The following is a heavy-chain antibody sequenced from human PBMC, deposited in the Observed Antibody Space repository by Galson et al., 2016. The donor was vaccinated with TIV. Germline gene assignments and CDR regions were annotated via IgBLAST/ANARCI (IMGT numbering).Heavy chain of an antibody. V-gene: IGHV6-1*01. CDR2: TYYRSKWYN. J-gene: IGHJ4*02. CDR1: GDSVSSDSAA. CDR3: ARATPSVFGVVMTLDY. D-gene: IGHD3-3*01. Sequence: CAISGDSVSSDSAAWNWIRQSPSRGLEWLGRTYYRSKWYNDYAVAVKSRITITPDTSMNQFSLQLTSVTPEDTAVYYCARATPSVFGVVMTLDYWGQGTLVTVSS.